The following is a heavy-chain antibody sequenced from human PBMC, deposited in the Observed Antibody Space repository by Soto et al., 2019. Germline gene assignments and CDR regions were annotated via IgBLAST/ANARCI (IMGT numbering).Heavy chain of an antibody. D-gene: IGHD1-26*01. V-gene: IGHV3-30*18. CDR2: ISYDGSNK. CDR3: AKLEWELQGY. J-gene: IGHJ4*02. CDR1: GFTFSSYG. Sequence: GGSLRLSCAASGFTFSSYGMHWVRQAPGKGLEWVAVISYDGSNKYYADSVKGRFTISRDNSKNTLYLQMDSLRAEDTAVYYCAKLEWELQGYWGQGTLVTVSS.